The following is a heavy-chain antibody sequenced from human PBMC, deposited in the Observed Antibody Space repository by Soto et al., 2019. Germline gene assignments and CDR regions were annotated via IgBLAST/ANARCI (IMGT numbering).Heavy chain of an antibody. J-gene: IGHJ4*02. V-gene: IGHV4-59*01. Sequence: PSETLSLTCTVSGGSISSYYWSWIRQPPGKGLEWIGYIYYSGSTNYNPSLKSRVTISVDTSKNQFSLKLSSVTAADTAVYYCARGGKYCSGGSCPTFGHKAIDYWSQGTLVTVSS. D-gene: IGHD2-15*01. CDR3: ARGGKYCSGGSCPTFGHKAIDY. CDR2: IYYSGST. CDR1: GGSISSYY.